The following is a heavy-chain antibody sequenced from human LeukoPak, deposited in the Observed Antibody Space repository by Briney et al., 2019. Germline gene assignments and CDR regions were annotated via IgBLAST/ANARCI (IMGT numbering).Heavy chain of an antibody. CDR1: GFTFSSYW. CDR2: IKQDGSEK. V-gene: IGHV3-7*01. J-gene: IGHJ4*02. Sequence: GGSLRLSCAASGFTFSSYWMSWVRQAPGKGLEWVANIKQDGSEKYYVDSVKGRFTISRDNAKNSLYLQMNSLRAEDTAVYYCAGDVLWASALYYDFWSGYWEDYWGQGTLVTVSS. D-gene: IGHD3-3*01. CDR3: AGDVLWASALYYDFWSGYWEDY.